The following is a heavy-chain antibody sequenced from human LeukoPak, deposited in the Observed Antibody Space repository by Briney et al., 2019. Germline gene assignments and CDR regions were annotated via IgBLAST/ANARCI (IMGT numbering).Heavy chain of an antibody. V-gene: IGHV3-30*03. D-gene: IGHD3-22*01. Sequence: GGSLRLSCAASGFTFSSYGMHWVRQAPGKGLEWVAVISYDGSNKYYADSVKGRFTISRDNSKNTLYLQMNSLRAEDTAVYYGARDYYYDSSGLSTLDYWGQGTLVTVSS. CDR2: ISYDGSNK. CDR1: GFTFSSYG. CDR3: ARDYYYDSSGLSTLDY. J-gene: IGHJ4*02.